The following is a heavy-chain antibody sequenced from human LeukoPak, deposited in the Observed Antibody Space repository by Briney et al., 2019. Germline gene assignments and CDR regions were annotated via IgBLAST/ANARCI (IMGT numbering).Heavy chain of an antibody. Sequence: PGGSLRLSCAASGFTFSSYAMHWVRQAPGKGLEWVAVISYDGSNKYYADSVKGRFTISRDNSKNTLYLQMNSLRAEDTAVYYCARDYSGYEPNFDYWGQGALVTVSS. J-gene: IGHJ4*02. D-gene: IGHD5-12*01. CDR2: ISYDGSNK. CDR3: ARDYSGYEPNFDY. CDR1: GFTFSSYA. V-gene: IGHV3-30-3*01.